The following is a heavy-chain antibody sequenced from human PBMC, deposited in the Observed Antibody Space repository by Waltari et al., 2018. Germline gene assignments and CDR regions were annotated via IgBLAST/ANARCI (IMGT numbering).Heavy chain of an antibody. J-gene: IGHJ4*02. CDR3: AREPLEGGSYDPRSDY. D-gene: IGHD1-26*01. V-gene: IGHV1-69*13. Sequence: QVQLVQSGAEVKKPGASVKVSCKASGYTFTSYGISWVRQAPGQGLEWMGGVIPIFGTANYAQKFQGRVTMTADESTSTAYMELSSLRSEDTAVYYCAREPLEGGSYDPRSDYWGQGTLVTVSS. CDR1: GYTFTSYG. CDR2: VIPIFGTA.